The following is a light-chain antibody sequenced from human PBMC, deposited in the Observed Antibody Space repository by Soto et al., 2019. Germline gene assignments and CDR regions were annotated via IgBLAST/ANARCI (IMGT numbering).Light chain of an antibody. CDR2: DAS. Sequence: EVVMTQSPATLSVSPGERVTFSCRASQSVTTNLAWYQHKPGQSPRLLISDASTGASGIPPRFSGSGSGTEFTLTIDRMPSPDSALYYCQQYHRWPVTFGGGTKVDIK. J-gene: IGKJ4*01. CDR3: QQYHRWPVT. V-gene: IGKV3-15*01. CDR1: QSVTTN.